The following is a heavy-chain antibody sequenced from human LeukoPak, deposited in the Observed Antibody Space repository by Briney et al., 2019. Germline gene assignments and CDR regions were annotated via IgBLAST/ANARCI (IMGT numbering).Heavy chain of an antibody. CDR2: INWNGGST. CDR1: GFTFDDYG. J-gene: IGHJ3*02. V-gene: IGHV3-20*04. D-gene: IGHD1-26*01. CDR3: ARLGVGATRDAFDI. Sequence: GGSLRLSCAASGFTFDDYGMSWVRQAPAKGLEWVSGINWNGGSTGYADSVKGRFTISRDNAKNSLYLQMNSLRAKDTALYYCARLGVGATRDAFDIWGQGTMVTVSS.